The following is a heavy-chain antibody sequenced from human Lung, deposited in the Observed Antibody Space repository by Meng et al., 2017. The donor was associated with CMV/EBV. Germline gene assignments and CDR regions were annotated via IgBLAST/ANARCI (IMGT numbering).Heavy chain of an antibody. Sequence: QVKLVQSGAELKKPGASVKVSCEASGYTFSTYTINWGRQAHGRGLEWMGWISTNTGTPTYTQGFTGRFVFSLDTSVSTAYLQISSLKAEDTAVYYCARGGNFDPWGQGTLVTVSS. CDR1: GYTFSTYT. V-gene: IGHV7-4-1*02. CDR2: ISTNTGTP. CDR3: ARGGNFDP. J-gene: IGHJ5*02. D-gene: IGHD2/OR15-2a*01.